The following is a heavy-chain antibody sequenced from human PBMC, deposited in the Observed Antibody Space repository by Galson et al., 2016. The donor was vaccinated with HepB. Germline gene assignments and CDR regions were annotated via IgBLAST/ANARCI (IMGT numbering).Heavy chain of an antibody. CDR3: ARDKGVVPAADY. CDR1: GFTFSSYW. D-gene: IGHD2-2*01. CDR2: INSDGTNT. J-gene: IGHJ4*02. Sequence: SLRLSCAASGFTFSSYWIHWVRQAPGKGLVWVSHINSDGTNTRYADSVKGRFTISRDNAKSTLYLQMNSLKAEDTAVYYRARDKGVVPAADYWGRGSLVTVSS. V-gene: IGHV3-74*01.